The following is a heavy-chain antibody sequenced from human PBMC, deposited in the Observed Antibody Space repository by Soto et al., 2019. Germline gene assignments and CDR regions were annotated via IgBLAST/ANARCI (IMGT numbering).Heavy chain of an antibody. CDR2: ISGSGGST. D-gene: IGHD3-3*01. Sequence: EVQLLESGGGLVQPGGSLRLSCAASGFTFSSYAMSWVRQAPGKGLEWVSAISGSGGSTYYADSVKGRFTISRDNSKNTLYLQMNSLRAEDTAVYYCAKYFSDYDFWSGYYLVVDYWGQGTLVTVSS. J-gene: IGHJ4*02. CDR3: AKYFSDYDFWSGYYLVVDY. V-gene: IGHV3-23*01. CDR1: GFTFSSYA.